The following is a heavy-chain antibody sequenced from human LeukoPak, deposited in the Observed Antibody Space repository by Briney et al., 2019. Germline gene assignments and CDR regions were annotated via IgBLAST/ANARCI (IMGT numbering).Heavy chain of an antibody. Sequence: KSSETLSLTCTVSGGSISSYYWSWIRQPAGKGLEWIGRIYTSGSTNYNPSLKSRVTMSVDTSKNQFSLKLSSVTAADTAVYYCARGRYDSSGYHFDYWGQGTLVTVSS. D-gene: IGHD3-22*01. CDR3: ARGRYDSSGYHFDY. J-gene: IGHJ4*02. CDR1: GGSISSYY. V-gene: IGHV4-4*07. CDR2: IYTSGST.